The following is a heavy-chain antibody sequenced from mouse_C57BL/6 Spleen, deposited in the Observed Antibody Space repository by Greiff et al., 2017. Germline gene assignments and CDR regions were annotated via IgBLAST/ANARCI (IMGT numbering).Heavy chain of an antibody. CDR3: ARDGPNYYGSSWFAY. V-gene: IGHV1-76*01. CDR2: IYPGSGNT. Sequence: VKLQQSGAELVRPGASVKLSCKASGYTFTDYYINWVKQRPGQGLEWIARIYPGSGNTYYNEKFKGKATLTAEKSSSTAYMQLSSLTSEDSAVYFCARDGPNYYGSSWFAYWGQGTLVTVSA. J-gene: IGHJ3*01. D-gene: IGHD1-1*01. CDR1: GYTFTDYY.